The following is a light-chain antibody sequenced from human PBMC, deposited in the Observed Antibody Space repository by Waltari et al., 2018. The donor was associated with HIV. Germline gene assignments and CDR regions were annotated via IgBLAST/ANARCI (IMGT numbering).Light chain of an antibody. V-gene: IGLV1-40*01. CDR3: QSYDSSHNWV. Sequence: QSVLTQPPSVSGAPGQRVTIPCPGSSPNIGAGYDVHWYQQLPGTAPKLLIYGNSNRPSGVPDRFSGSKSGTSASLAITGLQAEDEADYYCQSYDSSHNWVFGGGTKLTVL. J-gene: IGLJ3*02. CDR2: GNS. CDR1: SPNIGAGYD.